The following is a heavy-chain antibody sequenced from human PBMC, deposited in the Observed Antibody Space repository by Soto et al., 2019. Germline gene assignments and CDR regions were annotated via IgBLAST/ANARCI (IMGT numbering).Heavy chain of an antibody. Sequence: EVQLVESGGGLVQPGGSLRLSCAASGFTVSSSYLYWVRQAPGRGLEWVSSIYISGSTYYADSVQGRFTISRDNSKNTLYLQMNSLRAEDTAVYYCARGKVGTNPTWLDTWGPGTLVTVSS. D-gene: IGHD1-26*01. J-gene: IGHJ5*02. CDR3: ARGKVGTNPTWLDT. CDR1: GFTVSSSY. V-gene: IGHV3-66*01. CDR2: IYISGST.